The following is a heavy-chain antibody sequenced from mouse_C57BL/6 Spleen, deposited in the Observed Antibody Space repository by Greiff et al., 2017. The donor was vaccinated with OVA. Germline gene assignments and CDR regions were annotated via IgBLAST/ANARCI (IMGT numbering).Heavy chain of an antibody. Sequence: QVQLQQPGAELVMPGASVKLPCKASGYTFTSYWMHWVKQRPGQGLEWIGEIDPSDSYTNYNQKFKGKSTLTVDKSSSTAYMQLSSLTSEDSAVYYCARSGYYGSSYGYFDVWGTGTTVTVSS. J-gene: IGHJ1*03. CDR3: ARSGYYGSSYGYFDV. CDR1: GYTFTSYW. CDR2: IDPSDSYT. D-gene: IGHD1-1*01. V-gene: IGHV1-69*01.